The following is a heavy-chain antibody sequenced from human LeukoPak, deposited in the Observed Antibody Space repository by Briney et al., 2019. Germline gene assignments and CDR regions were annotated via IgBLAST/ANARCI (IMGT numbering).Heavy chain of an antibody. V-gene: IGHV4-59*12. J-gene: IGHJ4*02. Sequence: PSETLSLTCTVSGASINSYYWSWIRLPPGKGLEWIGFGHYTGRSNYNPSLKSRVTISVDTSKNQFSLKLSSVTAADTAVYYCARDPQLGPFDYWGQGTPVTVSS. D-gene: IGHD6-6*01. CDR2: GHYTGRS. CDR1: GASINSYY. CDR3: ARDPQLGPFDY.